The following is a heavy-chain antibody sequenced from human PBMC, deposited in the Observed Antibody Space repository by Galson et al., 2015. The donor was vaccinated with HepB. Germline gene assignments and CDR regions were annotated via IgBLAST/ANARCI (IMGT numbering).Heavy chain of an antibody. CDR1: GYTFTSYY. V-gene: IGHV1-46*04. CDR3: ARGRLYYDSSGSHPRTGYGMDV. CDR2: INPSGGST. Sequence: SVQVSCKASGYTFTSYYMHWVRQAPGQGLEWMGIINPSGGSTSYAQKLQGRVTMTRDTSTSSAYMELSSLRSEDTAVYYCARGRLYYDSSGSHPRTGYGMDVWGQGTTVNVSS. D-gene: IGHD3-22*01. J-gene: IGHJ6*02.